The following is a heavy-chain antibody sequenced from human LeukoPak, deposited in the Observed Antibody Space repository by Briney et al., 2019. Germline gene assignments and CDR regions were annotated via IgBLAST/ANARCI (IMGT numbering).Heavy chain of an antibody. CDR3: AKDVWWSVS. CDR2: ISGSGGST. J-gene: IGHJ5*02. CDR1: GFTFSSYA. Sequence: GGSLRLSCAASGFTFSSYAMSWVRQAPGKGLEWVSAISGSGGSTFYAPSVKGRFTISRDNSKNTLYLQINSLRAEDTAIYYCAKDVWWSVSWGQGTLVTVSS. D-gene: IGHD2-8*02. V-gene: IGHV3-23*01.